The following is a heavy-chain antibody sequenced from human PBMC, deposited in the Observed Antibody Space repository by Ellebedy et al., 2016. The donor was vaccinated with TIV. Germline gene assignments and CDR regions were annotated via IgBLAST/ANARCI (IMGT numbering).Heavy chain of an antibody. CDR1: GYTFTSYD. J-gene: IGHJ6*02. CDR3: ARDSRFGELFVYYYGMDV. D-gene: IGHD3-10*01. V-gene: IGHV1-8*01. Sequence: AASVKVSCKASGYTFTSYDINWVRQATGRGLEWMGWMNPNRGNTGYAQKFQGRVTMTRNTSISTAYMELSSLRSEDTAVYYCARDSRFGELFVYYYGMDVWGQGTTVTVSS. CDR2: MNPNRGNT.